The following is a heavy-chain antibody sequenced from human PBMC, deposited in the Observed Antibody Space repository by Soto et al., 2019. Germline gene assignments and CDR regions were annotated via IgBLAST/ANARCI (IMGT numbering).Heavy chain of an antibody. J-gene: IGHJ6*02. V-gene: IGHV3-7*01. CDR1: GFTFSTYW. CDR3: ARGWGYFDSSGFPYLCAMDA. Sequence: PVGSLRLSCAASGFTFSTYWMSWVRQAPGKGLEWVANIKEDGSEKYYVDSVEGRFTISRDNAKNSLYLQMTSLRAEDTALYYCARGWGYFDSSGFPYLCAMDAWGQGTTVTVSS. D-gene: IGHD3-22*01. CDR2: IKEDGSEK.